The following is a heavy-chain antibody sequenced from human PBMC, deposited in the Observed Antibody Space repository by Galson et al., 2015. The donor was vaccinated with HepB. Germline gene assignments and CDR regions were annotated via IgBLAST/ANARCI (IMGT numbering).Heavy chain of an antibody. CDR2: MNPNSGNT. V-gene: IGHV1-8*01. CDR3: ARTATRPTQYYYYYGMDV. J-gene: IGHJ6*02. D-gene: IGHD6-25*01. Sequence: SVKVSCKASRYTFTSYDINWVRQATGQGLEWMGWMNPNSGNTGYAQKFQGRVTMTRNTSISTAYMELSSLRSEDTAVYYCARTATRPTQYYYYYGMDVWGQGTTVTVSS. CDR1: RYTFTSYD.